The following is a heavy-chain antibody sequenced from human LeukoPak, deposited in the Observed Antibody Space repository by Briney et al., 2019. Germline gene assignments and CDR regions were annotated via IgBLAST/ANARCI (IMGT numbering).Heavy chain of an antibody. CDR3: ARSLTTVVTA. V-gene: IGHV4-31*03. CDR2: IYYSGST. J-gene: IGHJ5*02. D-gene: IGHD4-23*01. Sequence: SETLSLTCTVSGGSISNGGYYWSWIRQHPGKGLEWIGYIYYSGSTYYNPSLKSRVTISVDTSKNQFSLKLSSVTAADTAVYYCARSLTTVVTAWGQGTLVTVSS. CDR1: GGSISNGGYY.